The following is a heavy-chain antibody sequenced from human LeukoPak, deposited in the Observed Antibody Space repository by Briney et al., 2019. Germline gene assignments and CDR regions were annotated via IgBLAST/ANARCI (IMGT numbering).Heavy chain of an antibody. CDR1: GFTFSSYG. CDR2: IWYDGSNK. CDR3: AKGKSVLRFLEWLFTNDY. D-gene: IGHD3-3*01. V-gene: IGHV3-33*06. Sequence: GGSLRLSCAASGFTFSSYGMHWVRQAPGKGLEWVAVIWYDGSNKYYADSVKGRFTISRDNSKNTLHLQMNSLRAEDTAVYYCAKGKSVLRFLEWLFTNDYWGQGTLVTVSS. J-gene: IGHJ4*02.